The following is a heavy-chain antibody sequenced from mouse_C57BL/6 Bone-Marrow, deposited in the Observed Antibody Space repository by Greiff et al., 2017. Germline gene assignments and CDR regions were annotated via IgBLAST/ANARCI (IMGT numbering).Heavy chain of an antibody. CDR1: GFTFSSYA. CDR3: ARSTTVGYAMDY. J-gene: IGHJ4*01. V-gene: IGHV5-4*03. CDR2: ISDGGSYT. Sequence: EVKLMESGGGLVKPGGSLKLSCAASGFTFSSYAMSWVRQTPEKRLEWVATISDGGSYTYYPDNVKGRYTISRDKAKNNLYLQMSHLKFEDTAMYYCARSTTVGYAMDYWGQGTSVTVSS. D-gene: IGHD1-1*01.